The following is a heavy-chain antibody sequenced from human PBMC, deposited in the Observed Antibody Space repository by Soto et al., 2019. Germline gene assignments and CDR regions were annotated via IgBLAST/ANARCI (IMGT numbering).Heavy chain of an antibody. CDR1: GFTFSSYG. J-gene: IGHJ4*02. V-gene: IGHV3-30*18. D-gene: IGHD6-19*01. CDR3: AKDNIGIAVALLDY. Sequence: GGSLRLSCAASGFTFSSYGMHWVRQAPGKGLEWVAVISYDGSNKYYADSVKGRFTISRDNSKNTLYLQMNSLRAEDTAVYYCAKDNIGIAVALLDYWGQGTLVTVSS. CDR2: ISYDGSNK.